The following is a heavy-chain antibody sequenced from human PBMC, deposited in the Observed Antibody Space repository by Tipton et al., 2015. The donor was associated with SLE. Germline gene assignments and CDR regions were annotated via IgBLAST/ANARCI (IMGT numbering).Heavy chain of an antibody. J-gene: IGHJ4*02. CDR3: ARAPLGSVPLDY. CDR1: GGSISSYY. D-gene: IGHD1-26*01. Sequence: TLSLTCTVSGGSISSYYWSWIRQPPGKGLEWIGEINHSGSTNYNPSLKSRVTISVDTSKNQFSLKLSSVTAADTAVYYCARAPLGSVPLDYWGQGTLVTASS. V-gene: IGHV4-34*01. CDR2: INHSGST.